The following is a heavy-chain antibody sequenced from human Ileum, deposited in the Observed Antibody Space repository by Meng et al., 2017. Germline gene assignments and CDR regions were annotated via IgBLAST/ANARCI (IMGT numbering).Heavy chain of an antibody. V-gene: IGHV4-59*02. CDR1: GGSVSSYY. Sequence: SETLSLTCTVSGGSVSSYYWTWIRQPPGKGLEWIGYISKSGSTIYNPSLKSRVTISRDTSKSQFFLRLSSVTAADTAVYYCASHFGYGSGSFDFWGQGQLVTVSS. D-gene: IGHD3-10*01. CDR3: ASHFGYGSGSFDF. CDR2: ISKSGST. J-gene: IGHJ4*02.